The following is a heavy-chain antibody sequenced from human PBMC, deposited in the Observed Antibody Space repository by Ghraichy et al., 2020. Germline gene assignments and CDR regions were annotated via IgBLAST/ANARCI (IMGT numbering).Heavy chain of an antibody. V-gene: IGHV3-64D*09. CDR3: VKRRGNDRYDCYFDL. J-gene: IGHJ2*01. D-gene: IGHD1-1*01. Sequence: GESLNISCSAAGFTFSRNVMHWVRQAPGKGLEYVSAISSDGSSTYYADSVKDRFTISRDNSKNTLYLQMSSLRAEDTAVYYCVKRRGNDRYDCYFDLWGRGTLVTVSS. CDR2: ISSDGSST. CDR1: GFTFSRNV.